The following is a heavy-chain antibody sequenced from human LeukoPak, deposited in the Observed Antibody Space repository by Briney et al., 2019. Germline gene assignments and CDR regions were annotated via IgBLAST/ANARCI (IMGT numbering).Heavy chain of an antibody. CDR2: ISGSGGST. D-gene: IGHD2-2*02. CDR1: GFTFSSYA. J-gene: IGHJ4*02. Sequence: GGSLRLSCAASGFTFSSYAMSWVRQAPGKGLEWVSAISGSGGSTYYADSVKGRFTISRDNAKNSLYLQMNSLRAEDTAVYYCAGQSCSSTSCYTLFDYWGQGTLVTVSS. CDR3: AGQSCSSTSCYTLFDY. V-gene: IGHV3-23*01.